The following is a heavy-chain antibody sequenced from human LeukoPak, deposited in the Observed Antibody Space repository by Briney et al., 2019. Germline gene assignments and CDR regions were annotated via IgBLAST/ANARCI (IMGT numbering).Heavy chain of an antibody. CDR1: GGSISSYY. Sequence: SETLSLTCTVSGGSISSYYWSWIRQPPGKGLEWIGYIYNSGSTNYNPSLKSRVTISVDTSKNQFSLKLSSVTAADTAVYYCARMSYDPYHDAFDIWGQGTMVTVSS. CDR3: ARMSYDPYHDAFDI. D-gene: IGHD3-22*01. CDR2: IYNSGST. J-gene: IGHJ3*02. V-gene: IGHV4-59*01.